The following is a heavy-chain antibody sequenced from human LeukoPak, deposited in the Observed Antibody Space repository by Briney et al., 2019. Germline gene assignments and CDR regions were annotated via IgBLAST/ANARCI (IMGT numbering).Heavy chain of an antibody. V-gene: IGHV3-53*01. D-gene: IGHD6-13*01. Sequence: LGGSLRLSCAASGFTFSSYAMSWVRQAPGKGLEWVSVIYSGGSTYYADSVKGRFTISRDNSKNTLYLQMNSLRAEDTAVYYCAREGLIAAAGNFDYWGQGTLVTVSS. J-gene: IGHJ4*02. CDR2: IYSGGST. CDR1: GFTFSSYA. CDR3: AREGLIAAAGNFDY.